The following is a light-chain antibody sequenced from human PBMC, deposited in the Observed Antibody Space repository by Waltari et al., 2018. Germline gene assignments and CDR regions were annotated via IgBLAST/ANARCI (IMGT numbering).Light chain of an antibody. CDR3: QKYGTLPAT. CDR2: GAS. V-gene: IGKV3-20*01. J-gene: IGKJ1*01. Sequence: EIVLTQSPGTLSLSPGERATLSCRASQSVSRWLAWYQQKPGQPHRLLIYGASSRATGIPDRFSGSGSGTDFSLTISRLEPEDSAVYYCQKYGTLPATFGQGTKVEVK. CDR1: QSVSRW.